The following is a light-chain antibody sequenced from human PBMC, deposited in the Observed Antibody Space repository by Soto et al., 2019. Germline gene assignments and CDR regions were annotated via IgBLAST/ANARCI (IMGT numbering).Light chain of an antibody. Sequence: QSALTQPASVSGSPGQSISISCTGTSSVVGGYKYVSWYQQHPGKAPKLMIYDVSSRPSGVSNRFSGSKSGNTASLTISGLQAEDEADYYCSSYTSISLYVFGTGTKVTVL. CDR1: SSVVGGYKY. CDR2: DVS. CDR3: SSYTSISLYV. V-gene: IGLV2-14*01. J-gene: IGLJ1*01.